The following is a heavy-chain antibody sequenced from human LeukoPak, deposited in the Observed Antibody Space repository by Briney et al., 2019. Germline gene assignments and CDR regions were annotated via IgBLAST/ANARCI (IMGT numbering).Heavy chain of an antibody. CDR3: AKDLLGIAVASIGS. CDR1: GFTFSSYA. CDR2: ISGSGGST. Sequence: PGRSLRLSCAASGFTFSSYAMSWVRQAPGKGLEWVSAISGSGGSTYYADSVKGRFTISRDNSKNTLYLQMNSLRAEDTAVYYCAKDLLGIAVASIGSWGQGTLVTVSS. D-gene: IGHD6-19*01. J-gene: IGHJ4*02. V-gene: IGHV3-23*01.